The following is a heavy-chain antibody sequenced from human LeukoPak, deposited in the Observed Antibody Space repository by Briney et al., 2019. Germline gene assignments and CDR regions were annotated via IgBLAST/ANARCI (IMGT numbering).Heavy chain of an antibody. J-gene: IGHJ4*02. CDR1: GFTFSNYG. CDR2: ISYNGGTR. CDR3: ARDSGGEGHY. Sequence: PGRSLRLSCVASGFTFSNYGIHWVRRAPGKGLEWVAVISYNGGTRYYADSVNGRFTISRDNSKNTLYLQMNSLRPEDTAVYYCARDSGGEGHYWGQGTLVTVSS. V-gene: IGHV3-30*03. D-gene: IGHD3-10*01.